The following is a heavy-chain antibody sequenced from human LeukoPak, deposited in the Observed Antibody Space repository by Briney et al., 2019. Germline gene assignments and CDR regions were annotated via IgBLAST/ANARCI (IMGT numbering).Heavy chain of an antibody. CDR3: ASQIAVAIDY. V-gene: IGHV4-34*01. D-gene: IGHD6-19*01. CDR1: GXSFSGYY. Sequence: LSETLSLSCAVLGXSFSGYYWIWIRQSPGKGLEWIGETNPRGSTNYNPSLKSRVTISVDRSKNQFSLKLSSVTAADTAVYYCASQIAVAIDYWGQGTLVTVSS. CDR2: TNPRGST. J-gene: IGHJ4*02.